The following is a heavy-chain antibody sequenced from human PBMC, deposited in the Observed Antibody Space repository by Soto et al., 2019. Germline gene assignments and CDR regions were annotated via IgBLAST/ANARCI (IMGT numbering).Heavy chain of an antibody. J-gene: IGHJ4*02. CDR3: AREGDGYRSRGVDY. Sequence: QVQLVQSGAEVKKPGSSVKVSCKASGGTFSSYAISWVRQAPGQGLEWMGGIIPIFGTANYAQKFQGRVTIPPDESTSRAYMELSSLRSEDAAGYYCAREGDGYRSRGVDYWGQGTLVTVSS. CDR2: IIPIFGTA. D-gene: IGHD5-12*01. V-gene: IGHV1-69*01. CDR1: GGTFSSYA.